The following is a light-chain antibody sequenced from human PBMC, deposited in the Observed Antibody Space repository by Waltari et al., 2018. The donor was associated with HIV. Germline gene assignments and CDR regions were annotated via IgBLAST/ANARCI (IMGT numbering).Light chain of an antibody. V-gene: IGLV2-23*02. Sequence: QSALTQPASVSGSLGQSITISCTGTSSDVGNYDLVSWYQQHPGKAPKIIIYEVNKRPPGASNRMSGSKSGNTASLTISGLQAEDEAYYYCCSYSDRRIYVFGSGTRVSAL. CDR1: SSDVGNYDL. CDR3: CSYSDRRIYV. J-gene: IGLJ1*01. CDR2: EVN.